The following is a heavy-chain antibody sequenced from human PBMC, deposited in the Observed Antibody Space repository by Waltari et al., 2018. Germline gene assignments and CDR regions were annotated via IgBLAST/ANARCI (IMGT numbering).Heavy chain of an antibody. J-gene: IGHJ4*02. CDR3: ARAPESIFGVYYFDY. Sequence: QVQLVESGGGVVQHGRSLRLSCAASGSLFITYAMHWASQAPGKGLEWVAVISYDGSNKYYADSVKGRFTISRDNSKNTLYLQMNSLRAEDTAVYYCARAPESIFGVYYFDYWGQGTLVTVSS. CDR1: GSLFITYA. V-gene: IGHV3-30*01. CDR2: ISYDGSNK. D-gene: IGHD3-3*01.